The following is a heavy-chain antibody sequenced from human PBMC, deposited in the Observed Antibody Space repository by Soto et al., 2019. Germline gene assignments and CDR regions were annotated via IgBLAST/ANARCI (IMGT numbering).Heavy chain of an antibody. CDR3: AKESEDVTYNFDS. D-gene: IGHD1-20*01. V-gene: IGHV3-21*01. CDR1: GFTFTRYN. CDR2: ISSSTNYI. J-gene: IGHJ5*01. Sequence: GGSLRLSCAASGFTFTRYNMNWVRQAPGKGLEWVSSISSSTNYIYYRSFMKGLFTISRDNAKNSLYLEMNSLTDEATAEYSGAKESEDVTYNFDSWGQGTLVTVYS.